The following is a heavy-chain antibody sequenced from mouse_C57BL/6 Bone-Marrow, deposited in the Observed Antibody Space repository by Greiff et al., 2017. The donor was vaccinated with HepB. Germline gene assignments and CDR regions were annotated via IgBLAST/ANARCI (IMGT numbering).Heavy chain of an antibody. Sequence: QVQLQQSGAELARPGASVKLSCKASGYTFTSYGISWVKQRTGQGLEWIGGIYPRSGNTYYNEKFKGKATLTADKSSSTAYMELRSLTSEDSAVYFCASDWGDYFAYWGQGTTLTVSS. CDR1: GYTFTSYG. CDR2: IYPRSGNT. V-gene: IGHV1-81*01. J-gene: IGHJ2*01. CDR3: ASDWGDYFAY.